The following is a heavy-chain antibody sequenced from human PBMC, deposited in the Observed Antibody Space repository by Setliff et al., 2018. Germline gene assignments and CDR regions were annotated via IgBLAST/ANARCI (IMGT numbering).Heavy chain of an antibody. CDR3: ARGNPAERYEY. V-gene: IGHV1-18*01. CDR2: ISLYDGHT. J-gene: IGHJ1*01. Sequence: EASVKVSCKASGYNFKTYAISWVRQAPGQGLEWMGFISLYDGHTNYAQNFQGRLTVTTDTSTSTAYMELSSLRFDDTAVYYCARGNPAERYEYWGQGTLVTVSS. CDR1: GYNFKTYA. D-gene: IGHD5-12*01.